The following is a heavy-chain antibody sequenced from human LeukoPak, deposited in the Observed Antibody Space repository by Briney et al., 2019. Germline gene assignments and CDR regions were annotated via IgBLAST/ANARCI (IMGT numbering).Heavy chain of an antibody. Sequence: TSETLSFTCTVSGGSISSYYWSWIRQSPGKGLEWIGYIYYSGSTNDNPSLNSRVTISVDTSKNQFSLKLNSVTAADTAVYYCARGRDAYYDSSGPIQHWGQGTLVTVSS. CDR2: IYYSGST. CDR1: GGSISSYY. D-gene: IGHD3-22*01. CDR3: ARGRDAYYDSSGPIQH. J-gene: IGHJ1*01. V-gene: IGHV4-59*01.